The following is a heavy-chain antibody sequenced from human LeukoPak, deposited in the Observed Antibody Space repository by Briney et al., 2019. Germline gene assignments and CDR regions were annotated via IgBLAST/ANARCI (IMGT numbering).Heavy chain of an antibody. V-gene: IGHV4-30-4*08. Sequence: PSETLSLTCTVSGGSISSGDYYWSWIRQPPGKGLEWIGYIYYSGSTYYNPSLKSRVTISVDTSKNQFSLKVSSVTAADTAVYYCARGRGSYYDAFDIWGQGTMVTVSS. CDR3: ARGRGSYYDAFDI. CDR2: IYYSGST. D-gene: IGHD1-26*01. CDR1: GGSISSGDYY. J-gene: IGHJ3*02.